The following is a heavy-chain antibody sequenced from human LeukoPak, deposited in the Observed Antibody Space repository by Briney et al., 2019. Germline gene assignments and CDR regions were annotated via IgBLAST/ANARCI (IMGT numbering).Heavy chain of an antibody. J-gene: IGHJ4*02. CDR2: ISSSGSTK. CDR3: ARDARYCSSNTCYYYFDY. V-gene: IGHV3-48*03. CDR1: GFTFTTYD. Sequence: PGGSLRLSCAASGFTFTTYDMNWVRQAPGKGLEWVSYISSSGSTKFYADSVRGRFTISRDNAKNSLDLQMSSLRAEDTAVYYCARDARYCSSNTCYYYFDYWGQGTLVTVSS. D-gene: IGHD2-2*01.